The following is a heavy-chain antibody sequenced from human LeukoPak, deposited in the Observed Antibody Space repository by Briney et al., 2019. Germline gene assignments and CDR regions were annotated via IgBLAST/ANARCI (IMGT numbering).Heavy chain of an antibody. CDR2: IVQDGYRK. J-gene: IGHJ3*02. CDR3: VRENDAFDI. Sequence: GGSLRLSCAASGFTFNTYVMHWVRQAPAKGLEWVAAIVQDGYRKYYADSGKGRFTISRDNSKNTLYLQMDSLRVEDTAVYYCVRENDAFDIWGQGTVVTVSS. CDR1: GFTFNTYV. V-gene: IGHV3-30*04.